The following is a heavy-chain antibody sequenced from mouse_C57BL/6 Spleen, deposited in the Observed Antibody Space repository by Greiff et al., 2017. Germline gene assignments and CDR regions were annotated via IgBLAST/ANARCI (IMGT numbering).Heavy chain of an antibody. CDR3: ARYYYGSSYSGYYAMDY. V-gene: IGHV1-64*01. Sequence: QVHVKQPGAELVKPGASVKLSCKASGYTFTSYWMHWVKQRPGQGLEWIGMIHPNSGSTNYNEKFKSKATLTVDKSSSTAYMQLSSLTSEDSAVYYCARYYYGSSYSGYYAMDYWGQGTSVTVSS. CDR2: IHPNSGST. D-gene: IGHD1-1*01. CDR1: GYTFTSYW. J-gene: IGHJ4*01.